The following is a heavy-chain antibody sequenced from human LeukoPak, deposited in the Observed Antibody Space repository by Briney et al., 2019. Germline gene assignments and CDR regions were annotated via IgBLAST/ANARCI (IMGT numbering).Heavy chain of an antibody. D-gene: IGHD6-19*01. CDR2: INPNSGGT. V-gene: IGHV1-2*02. J-gene: IGHJ4*02. Sequence: ASVKVSCKASGYTFTGYYMHWVPQAPGQGLEWMGWINPNSGGTNYAQQFQGRVTMTRNTSISTAYMELSRLRSDDTAVYYCARGEYSSALLDYWGQGTLVTVSS. CDR1: GYTFTGYY. CDR3: ARGEYSSALLDY.